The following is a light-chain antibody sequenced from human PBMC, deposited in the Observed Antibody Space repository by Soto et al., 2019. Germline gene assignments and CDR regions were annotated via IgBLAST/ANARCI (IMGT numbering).Light chain of an antibody. J-gene: IGKJ1*01. V-gene: IGKV3-20*01. CDR1: QSVNSNY. CDR3: QQYGGSPWT. CDR2: AAS. Sequence: EIVLTQSPGTLSLSPGERATLSCRSSQSVNSNYLAWYQQKPGQAPRLLIYAASSRAAGFPDRFSGSGSETDFTLTISRLEPEDFAVDYCQQYGGSPWTFGQGTKVEIK.